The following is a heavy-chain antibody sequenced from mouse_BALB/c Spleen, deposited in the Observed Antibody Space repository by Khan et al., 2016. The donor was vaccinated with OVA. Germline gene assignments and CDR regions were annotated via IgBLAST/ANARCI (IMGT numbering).Heavy chain of an antibody. J-gene: IGHJ3*01. CDR1: GFSLTAYG. Sequence: VQLQESGPGLVAPSQNLSITCTVSGFSLTAYGVNWVRQSPGKGLEWLGMLWGDGSTDYNSALKSRLSISKDNSQSQVFLKMNSLQTDDTARYYCARELRLGGFAYWGQGTLVTGSA. CDR2: LWGDGST. D-gene: IGHD1-2*01. V-gene: IGHV2-6-7*01. CDR3: ARELRLGGFAY.